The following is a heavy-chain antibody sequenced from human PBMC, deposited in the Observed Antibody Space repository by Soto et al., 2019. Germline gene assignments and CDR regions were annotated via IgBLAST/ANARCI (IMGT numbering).Heavy chain of an antibody. D-gene: IGHD3-16*01. J-gene: IGHJ6*02. CDR1: GYTFTGYS. CDR3: ARDLGAGEDGYYYYGMDV. Sequence: ASVKVSCKASGYTFTGYSIHWVRQAPGQGLEWMGWIDPNSGGTNYAQKFQGWVTMTRDTSISTAYMELSRLRSDDTAVYYCARDLGAGEDGYYYYGMDVWGQGTTVTVSS. CDR2: IDPNSGGT. V-gene: IGHV1-2*04.